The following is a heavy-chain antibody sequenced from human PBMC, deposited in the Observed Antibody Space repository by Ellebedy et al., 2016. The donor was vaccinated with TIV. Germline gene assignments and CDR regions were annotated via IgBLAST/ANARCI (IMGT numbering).Heavy chain of an antibody. CDR1: GFSSNIYW. Sequence: GGSLRLSCAASGFSSNIYWMSWVRQTPGKGLEWVANINQYGTEKYYVDSVKGRFSISRDNAKNSLYVQMNSLRDEDTAVYYCARDQWLGRAYYFDSWGQGTLVTVSS. CDR2: INQYGTEK. V-gene: IGHV3-7*01. CDR3: ARDQWLGRAYYFDS. J-gene: IGHJ4*02. D-gene: IGHD6-19*01.